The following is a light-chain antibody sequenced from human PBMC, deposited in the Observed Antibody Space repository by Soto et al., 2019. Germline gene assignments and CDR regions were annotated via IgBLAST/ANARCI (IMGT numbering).Light chain of an antibody. V-gene: IGLV2-23*01. CDR1: SSDVGSYNL. Sequence: QSVLTQPDSVSGSPGQSITISCTGTSSDVGSYNLVSWYQQHPGKAPKLMIYEGSKRPSGVSNRFSGSKSGNTASRTISGLQAEDEADYYCCSYAGSSTPPNWVFGGGTKLTVL. CDR2: EGS. J-gene: IGLJ3*02. CDR3: CSYAGSSTPPNWV.